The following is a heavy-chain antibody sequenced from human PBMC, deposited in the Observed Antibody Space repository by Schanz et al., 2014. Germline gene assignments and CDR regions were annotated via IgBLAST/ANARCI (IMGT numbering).Heavy chain of an antibody. J-gene: IGHJ4*02. V-gene: IGHV3-23*01. CDR2: INNGGFDT. Sequence: EVQLLESGGRLVQPGGSLRLSCSASGFTFSNYGMTWVRQAPGKGLEWVSSINNGGFDTYYADAVMGRFTISRDSSKNTLYLNMNSLTVADTATYFCLKGGWGDRADYWGQGTLVTVSS. CDR1: GFTFSNYG. CDR3: LKGGWGDRADY. D-gene: IGHD2-21*02.